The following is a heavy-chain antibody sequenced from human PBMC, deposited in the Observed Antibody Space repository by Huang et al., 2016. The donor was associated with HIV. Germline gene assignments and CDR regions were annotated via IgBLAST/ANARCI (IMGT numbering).Heavy chain of an antibody. Sequence: VESGGRLVQPGGSIRLSCVGATFRFGAYWMSWVRQSPGKGLEGVAKIKQDESEKYYVDSVKGRFNISRDNAKKVLFLEMNNVRVEDTATYYCATKTAAMDIWGQGTTVTVS. CDR1: TFRFGAYW. CDR3: ATKTAAMDI. CDR2: IKQDESEK. J-gene: IGHJ6*02. V-gene: IGHV3-7*01. D-gene: IGHD1-7*01.